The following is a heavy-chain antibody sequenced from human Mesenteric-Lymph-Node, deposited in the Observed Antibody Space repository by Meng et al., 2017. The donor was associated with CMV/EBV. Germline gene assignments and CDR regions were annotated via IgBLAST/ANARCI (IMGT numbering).Heavy chain of an antibody. D-gene: IGHD3-9*01. V-gene: IGHV3-23*01. CDR1: GFTFSNYA. Sequence: GESLKISCAVSGFTFSNYAMIWVRQAPGKGLEWVSGIIGSGSSTYYADSVKGRFTISRDSSKNTLYLQMNSLRAEDTAVYYCNGGVGEYFDWLSFDDWGQGTLVTVSS. CDR3: NGGVGEYFDWLSFDD. J-gene: IGHJ4*02. CDR2: IIGSGSST.